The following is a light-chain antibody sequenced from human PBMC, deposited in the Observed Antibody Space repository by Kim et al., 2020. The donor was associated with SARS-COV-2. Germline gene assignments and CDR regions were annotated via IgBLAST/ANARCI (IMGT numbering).Light chain of an antibody. CDR3: QAWDSSSYV. V-gene: IGLV3-1*01. CDR1: KLGDKF. Sequence: VSPGQTASIPCSGDKLGDKFACWYQQKPGQSPVLVIYQDSKRPSGIPERFSGSNSGNTATLTISGTQAMDEADYYCQAWDSSSYVFGTGTKVTVL. CDR2: QDS. J-gene: IGLJ1*01.